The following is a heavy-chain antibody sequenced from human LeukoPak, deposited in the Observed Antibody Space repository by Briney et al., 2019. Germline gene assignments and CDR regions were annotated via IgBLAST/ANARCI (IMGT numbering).Heavy chain of an antibody. CDR1: GGSFSGYY. CDR2: INHSGST. CDR3: APLRGGYTSHAFDI. Sequence: SETLSLTCAVYGGSFSGYYWSWIRQPPGKGLECIGEINHSGSTNYNPSLKSRVTISVDTSKNQFSLKLSSVTAADTAVYYCAPLRGGYTSHAFDIWGQGTMVTVSS. J-gene: IGHJ3*02. V-gene: IGHV4-34*01. D-gene: IGHD5-24*01.